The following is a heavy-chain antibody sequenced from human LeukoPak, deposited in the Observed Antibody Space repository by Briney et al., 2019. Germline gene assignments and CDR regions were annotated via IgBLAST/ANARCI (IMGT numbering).Heavy chain of an antibody. Sequence: GGSLRLSCAASGFTFSSYAMSWVRQAPEKGLEWVSSISDSGTGTYYAVSVRGRFTISRDNSKNTLYLQMDSLRAEDTAVYYCAKSDHGTGYYHYWGQGTLVTVS. V-gene: IGHV3-23*01. D-gene: IGHD3-22*01. CDR1: GFTFSSYA. CDR3: AKSDHGTGYYHY. J-gene: IGHJ4*02. CDR2: ISDSGTGT.